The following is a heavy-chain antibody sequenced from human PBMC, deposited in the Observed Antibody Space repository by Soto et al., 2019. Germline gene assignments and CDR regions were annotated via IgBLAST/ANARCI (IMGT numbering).Heavy chain of an antibody. D-gene: IGHD4-17*01. CDR2: INHSGST. CDR3: ARGVTTVTTIDY. V-gene: IGHV4-34*01. CDR1: GGSFSGYY. J-gene: IGHJ4*02. Sequence: SETLSLTCAVYGGSFSGYYWSWIRQPPGKGLEWIGEINHSGSTNYNPSLKSRVTISVDTSKNQFSLKLSSVTAADTAVHYCARGVTTVTTIDYWGQGTLVTVSS.